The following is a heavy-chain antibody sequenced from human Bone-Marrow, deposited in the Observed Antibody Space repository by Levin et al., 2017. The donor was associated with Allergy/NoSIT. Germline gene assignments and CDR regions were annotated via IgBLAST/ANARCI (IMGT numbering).Heavy chain of an antibody. D-gene: IGHD1-1*01. V-gene: IGHV3-23*01. CDR3: AKADGSWNDFDY. Sequence: GGSLRLSCAASGFTFENCAMSWVRQAPGKGLEWVSTIGTHGNTNYADSVKGRFTISRDNSKNTLYMQMNGLRVDDTAVYYCAKADGSWNDFDYWGLGTLVAVSS. CDR1: GFTFENCA. CDR2: IGTHGNT. J-gene: IGHJ4*02.